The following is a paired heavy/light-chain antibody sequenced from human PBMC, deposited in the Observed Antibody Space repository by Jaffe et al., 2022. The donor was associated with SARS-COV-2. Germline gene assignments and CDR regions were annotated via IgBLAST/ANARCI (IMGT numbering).Light chain of an antibody. V-gene: IGKV1-39*01. CDR1: QSISNY. Sequence: DIQMTQSPSSLSASVGDRVTITCRASQSISNYLNWYQQKPGKAPKLLIYAESSLQSGVPSRFSGSGSGTDFTLTISSLQPEDFATYYCQQSYSTRALTFGGGTKVEIK. CDR2: AES. CDR3: QQSYSTRALT. J-gene: IGKJ4*01.
Heavy chain of an antibody. D-gene: IGHD4-17*01. CDR3: ARRVPGDYYFMDV. V-gene: IGHV4-39*01. CDR2: IYYSGRT. CDR1: GGSISRSSYY. Sequence: QLQLQESGPGLVKPSETLSLTCTVSGGSISRSSYYWGWIRQPPGKGLEWIGSIYYSGRTDYNPSLESRVTISVDTSKNQFSLKLRSVTAADTAIYYCARRVPGDYYFMDVWGKGTTVTVSS. J-gene: IGHJ6*04.